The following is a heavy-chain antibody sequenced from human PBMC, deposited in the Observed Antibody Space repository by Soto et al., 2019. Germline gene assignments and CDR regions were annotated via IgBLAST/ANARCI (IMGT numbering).Heavy chain of an antibody. CDR1: GFTFSSYG. CDR2: ISYDGSNK. CDR3: AKEWSLYYDILTGQPTLDV. D-gene: IGHD3-9*01. Sequence: QVQLVESGGGVVQPGRSLRLSCAASGFTFSSYGMHWVRQAPGKGLEWVAVISYDGSNKYYADSVKGRFTISRDNSKNTLYLQMNSLRAEDTAVYYCAKEWSLYYDILTGQPTLDVWGQGTTVTVSS. J-gene: IGHJ6*02. V-gene: IGHV3-30*18.